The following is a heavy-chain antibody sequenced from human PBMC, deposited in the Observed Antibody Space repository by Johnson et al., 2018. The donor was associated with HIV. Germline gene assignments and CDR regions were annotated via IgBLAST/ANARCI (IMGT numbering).Heavy chain of an antibody. CDR2: ISHDGSHK. J-gene: IGHJ3*02. CDR1: GFTFSS. CDR3: AERSPILRAFDI. V-gene: IGHV3-30*03. Sequence: QVQLVESGGGVVQPGRSLRLSCAASGFTFSSMHWDRQAPGKGLEWVAVISHDGSHKYYADSVKGRFTISRDNAKNSLYLQMNSLRAEDTAVYYCAERSPILRAFDIWGQGTMVTVSS.